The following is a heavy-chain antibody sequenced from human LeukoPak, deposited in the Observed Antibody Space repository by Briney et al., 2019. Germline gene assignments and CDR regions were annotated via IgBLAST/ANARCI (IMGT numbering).Heavy chain of an antibody. J-gene: IGHJ5*02. D-gene: IGHD3-10*01. CDR2: INHSGCT. V-gene: IGHV4-34*01. Sequence: KPSETLSLTCAVYGGSFSGYYWSWIRQPPGKGLEWIGEINHSGCTNYNPSLKSRVTISVDTSKNQFSLKLSSVTAADTAVYYCASLYYYGSGKEYNWFDPWGQGTLVTVSS. CDR1: GGSFSGYY. CDR3: ASLYYYGSGKEYNWFDP.